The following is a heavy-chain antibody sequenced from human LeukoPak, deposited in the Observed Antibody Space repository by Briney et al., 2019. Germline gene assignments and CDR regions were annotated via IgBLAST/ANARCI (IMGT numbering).Heavy chain of an antibody. V-gene: IGHV1-18*01. CDR1: GYTFTSYA. Sequence: GASVKVSCKASGYTFTSYAMNWVRQAPGQGLEWMGWISAYNGNTNYAQKLQGRVTMTTDTSTSTAYTELRSLRSDDTAVYYCARTYYYDSSGSHFQHWGQGTLVTVSS. J-gene: IGHJ1*01. D-gene: IGHD3-22*01. CDR2: ISAYNGNT. CDR3: ARTYYYDSSGSHFQH.